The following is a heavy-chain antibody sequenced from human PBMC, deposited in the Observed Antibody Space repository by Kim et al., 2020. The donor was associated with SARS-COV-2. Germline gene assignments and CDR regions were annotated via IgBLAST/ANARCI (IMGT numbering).Heavy chain of an antibody. CDR1: GGSISSYY. Sequence: SETLSRTCTVSGGSISSYYWSWIRQPPGKGLEWIGYIYYSGSTNYNPSLKSRVTISVDTSKNQFSLKLSSVTAADTAVYYCARWGLVVPADPYYYYGMDVWGQGTTVTVSS. D-gene: IGHD2-2*01. V-gene: IGHV4-59*08. J-gene: IGHJ6*02. CDR3: ARWGLVVPADPYYYYGMDV. CDR2: IYYSGST.